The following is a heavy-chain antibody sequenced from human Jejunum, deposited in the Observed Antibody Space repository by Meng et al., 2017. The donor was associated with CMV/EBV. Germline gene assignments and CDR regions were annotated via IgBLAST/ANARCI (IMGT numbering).Heavy chain of an antibody. V-gene: IGHV3-23*01. J-gene: IGHJ4*02. CDR2: VGGNGDGT. CDR1: GLTFGSEA. CDR3: ARGVSVFGVVPDH. D-gene: IGHD3-3*01. Sequence: SGLTFGSEAMSWVGQTPGRGLEWVSDVGGNGDGTYHADSVKGRFTISRDNSRNTLYLQMNSLRADDTAVYYCARGVSVFGVVPDHWGQGTLVTVSS.